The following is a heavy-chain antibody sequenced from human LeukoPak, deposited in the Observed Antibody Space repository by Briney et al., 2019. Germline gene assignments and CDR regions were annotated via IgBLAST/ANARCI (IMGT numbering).Heavy chain of an antibody. J-gene: IGHJ4*02. CDR1: GYSISSGYY. V-gene: IGHV4-38-2*01. Sequence: SETLSLTCAVSGYSISSGYYWGWIRQPPGKGLEWIGSIFHSGSAYYNPSLKSRVTISIDTSKNQFSLKLSSVAAADTAVYYCARGWGCSITSCYAIDYWGQGTLVTVSS. D-gene: IGHD2-2*01. CDR3: ARGWGCSITSCYAIDY. CDR2: IFHSGSA.